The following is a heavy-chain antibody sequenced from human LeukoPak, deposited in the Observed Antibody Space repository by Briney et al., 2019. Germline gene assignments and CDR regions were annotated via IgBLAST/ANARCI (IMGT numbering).Heavy chain of an antibody. CDR2: INPDESEK. J-gene: IGHJ4*02. Sequence: GGSLRLSCAASGFTFSSYAMSWVRQAPGKGLEWVANINPDESEKYYVDSVKGRFTISRDNTKTSLYLQMNSLRVEDTAVYYCASGFSSSWATFDYWGRGTLVTVSS. V-gene: IGHV3-7*01. CDR1: GFTFSSYA. CDR3: ASGFSSSWATFDY. D-gene: IGHD6-13*01.